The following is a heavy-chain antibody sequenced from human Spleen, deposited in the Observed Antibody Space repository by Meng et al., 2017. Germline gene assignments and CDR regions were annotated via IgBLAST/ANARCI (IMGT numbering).Heavy chain of an antibody. D-gene: IGHD3-3*01. Sequence: QVPPQPGGAGLLKPSEALSLTCGVCAGSFSAYYWSWIRQPPGKGLEWIGEINHSGSTNYNPSLKSRVTISVDTSKNQFSLKLSSVTAADTAVYYCARVSRGWSGYYGYWGQGTLVTVSS. CDR3: ARVSRGWSGYYGY. J-gene: IGHJ4*02. CDR2: INHSGST. CDR1: AGSFSAYY. V-gene: IGHV4-34*02.